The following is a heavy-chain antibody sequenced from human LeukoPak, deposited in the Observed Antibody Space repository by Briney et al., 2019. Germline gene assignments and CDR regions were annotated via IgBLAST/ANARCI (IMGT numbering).Heavy chain of an antibody. CDR1: GGSISSYY. V-gene: IGHV4-59*01. Sequence: PSETLSLTCTVSGGSISSYYWSWIRQPAGKGLEWIGYIYYSGSTNYNPSLKSRVTISVDTSKNQFSLKLSSVTAADTAVYYCAGLIIAARPGYYYYMDVWGKGTTVTVSS. D-gene: IGHD6-6*01. CDR2: IYYSGST. J-gene: IGHJ6*03. CDR3: AGLIIAARPGYYYYMDV.